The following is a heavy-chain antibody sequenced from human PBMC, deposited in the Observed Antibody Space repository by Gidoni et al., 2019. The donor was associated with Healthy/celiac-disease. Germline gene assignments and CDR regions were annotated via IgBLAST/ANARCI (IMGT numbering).Heavy chain of an antibody. J-gene: IGHJ6*02. CDR2: IYYSGST. CDR1: GGSISSSSYY. D-gene: IGHD2-8*01. CDR3: ARDQRSPKWGMDV. Sequence: QLQLQESGPGLVKPSETLSLTCTVSGGSISSSSYYWGWIRQPPGKGLEWIGSIYYSGSTYYNPSLKSRVTISVDTSKNQFSLKLSSVTAADTAVYYCARDQRSPKWGMDVWGQGTTVTVSS. V-gene: IGHV4-39*07.